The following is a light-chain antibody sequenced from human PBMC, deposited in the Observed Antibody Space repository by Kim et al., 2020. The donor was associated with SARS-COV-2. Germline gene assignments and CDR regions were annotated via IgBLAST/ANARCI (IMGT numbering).Light chain of an antibody. V-gene: IGLV3-25*03. CDR2: KDS. CDR3: QSADSSGTVV. CDR1: ALPKQY. J-gene: IGLJ2*01. Sequence: SPGQTGRITCSGDALPKQYAYWYQQEPGQAPVLVIYKDSERPSGIPERFSGSSSGTTVTLTISGVQAEDEADYYCQSADSSGTVVFGGGTQLTVL.